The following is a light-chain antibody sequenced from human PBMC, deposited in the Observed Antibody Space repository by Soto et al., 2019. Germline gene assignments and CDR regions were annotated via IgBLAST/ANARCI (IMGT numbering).Light chain of an antibody. V-gene: IGKV3-20*01. Sequence: ELVLKPPPGTLSLSPVERATLSCRASQSVSNNYLAWYQQKPVQAPRLLIYGASSRATGSPDRFSGSGSGTDFTLTISRVEPEDFAVYYGQQYGSSPRTFGGGTKV. CDR3: QQYGSSPRT. CDR2: GAS. CDR1: QSVSNNY. J-gene: IGKJ4*01.